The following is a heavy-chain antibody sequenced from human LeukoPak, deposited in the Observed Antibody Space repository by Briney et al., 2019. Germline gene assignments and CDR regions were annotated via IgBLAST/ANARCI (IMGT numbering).Heavy chain of an antibody. CDR1: GGSISSSSYY. J-gene: IGHJ4*02. D-gene: IGHD6-19*01. V-gene: IGHV4-39*01. Sequence: SETLSLTCTVSGGSISSSSYYWGWIRQPPGKGLEWIGSIYYSGSTYYNPSLKSRVTISVDTSKNQFSLKLSSVTAADTAMYYCATYSSGWYEFPYWGQGTLVTVSS. CDR3: ATYSSGWYEFPY. CDR2: IYYSGST.